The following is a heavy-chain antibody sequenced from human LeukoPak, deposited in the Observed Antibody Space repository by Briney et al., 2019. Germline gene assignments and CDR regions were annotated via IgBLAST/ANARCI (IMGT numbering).Heavy chain of an antibody. CDR1: GYSFTNYW. Sequence: GESLKISCKGSGYSFTNYWIAWVRQMPGQGLEWMGIIYPGDSDTRYSPSFQGQVTISADKSISTAYLQWSSLKASDTAIYYCARPITTGSSSLDYWGQGSLVTVSS. CDR3: ARPITTGSSSLDY. J-gene: IGHJ4*02. V-gene: IGHV5-51*01. CDR2: IYPGDSDT. D-gene: IGHD3-22*01.